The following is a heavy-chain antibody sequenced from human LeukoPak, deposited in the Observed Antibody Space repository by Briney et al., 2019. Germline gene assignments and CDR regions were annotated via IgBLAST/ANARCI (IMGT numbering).Heavy chain of an antibody. Sequence: GGSLRLSCAASGFTFSSYGMHWVRQAPGKGLEWVAFIRYDGSIEYYADSVKGRFTISRDNSKNTLYIQMNSLRAEDTAVYYCARRAGGYSHPYDYWGQGILVTVSS. J-gene: IGHJ4*02. CDR2: IRYDGSIE. V-gene: IGHV3-30*02. D-gene: IGHD4-23*01. CDR3: ARRAGGYSHPYDY. CDR1: GFTFSSYG.